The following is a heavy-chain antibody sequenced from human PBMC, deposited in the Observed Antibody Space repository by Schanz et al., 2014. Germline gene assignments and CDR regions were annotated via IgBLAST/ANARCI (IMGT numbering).Heavy chain of an antibody. J-gene: IGHJ5*01. CDR3: SKDKQGSRSDDS. Sequence: EVQLVETGGGLIQPGGSLRLSCAASGFSVSHSYMTWVRQSPGKGLEWVSSITTGGNTYYRDSVKGRFIVSRDNSKNTLYLEMNRLRVDDTAVYYCSKDKQGSRSDDSWGQGTLVTVSS. V-gene: IGHV3-53*02. D-gene: IGHD2-15*01. CDR1: GFSVSHSY. CDR2: ITTGGNT.